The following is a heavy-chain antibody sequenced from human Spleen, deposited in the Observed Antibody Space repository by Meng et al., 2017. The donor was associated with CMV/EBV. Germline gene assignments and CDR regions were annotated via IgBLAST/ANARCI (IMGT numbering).Heavy chain of an antibody. D-gene: IGHD3-9*01. CDR2: INHSGST. CDR1: FY. J-gene: IGHJ5*02. CDR3: ARGRSYYDILTGYPSPRVGWFDP. Sequence: FYWSWISQPPGKGLEWIGEINHSGSTNYNPSLKSRVTISVDTSKNQFSLKLSSVTAADTAVYYCARGRSYYDILTGYPSPRVGWFDPWGQGTLVTVSS. V-gene: IGHV4-34*01.